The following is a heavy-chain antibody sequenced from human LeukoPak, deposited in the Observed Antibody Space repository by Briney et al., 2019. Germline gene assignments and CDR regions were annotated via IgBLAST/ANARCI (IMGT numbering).Heavy chain of an antibody. D-gene: IGHD6-6*01. V-gene: IGHV1-8*01. Sequence: GASVKVSCKASGYTFTSYDINWVRQAPGQGLEWMGWMNPNSGNTAYAQKFQGRVTMTRNTSISTAYMELSSLRSEDTAVYYCARYSSSSTPDFDPWGQGTLVTVSS. CDR1: GYTFTSYD. J-gene: IGHJ5*02. CDR2: MNPNSGNT. CDR3: ARYSSSSTPDFDP.